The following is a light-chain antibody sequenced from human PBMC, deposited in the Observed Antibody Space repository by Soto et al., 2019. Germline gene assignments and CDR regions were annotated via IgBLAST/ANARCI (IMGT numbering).Light chain of an antibody. CDR2: AAS. J-gene: IGKJ1*01. CDR1: QGISSY. Sequence: AIRMTQSPSSLSASTGDRVTITCRASQGISSYLAWYQQKPGKAPKLLIYAASTLQSGVPSRFSGSGFGTEFSLTISSLQPDDSGSYYCQHLRTFGQGTKVDIK. CDR3: QHLRT. V-gene: IGKV1-8*01.